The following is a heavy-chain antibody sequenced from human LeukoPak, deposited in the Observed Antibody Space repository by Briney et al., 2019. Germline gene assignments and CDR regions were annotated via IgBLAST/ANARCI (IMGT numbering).Heavy chain of an antibody. CDR1: GYTFTSYD. D-gene: IGHD6-13*01. Sequence: ASVKVSCKASGYTFTSYDINWVRQATGQGLEWMGWMTPNSGNTGYAQKFQGRVTMTRNTSISTAYMELSSLRSEDTAVYYCARKLLYSSSWPPGYWGQGTLVTVSS. CDR2: MTPNSGNT. CDR3: ARKLLYSSSWPPGY. J-gene: IGHJ4*02. V-gene: IGHV1-8*01.